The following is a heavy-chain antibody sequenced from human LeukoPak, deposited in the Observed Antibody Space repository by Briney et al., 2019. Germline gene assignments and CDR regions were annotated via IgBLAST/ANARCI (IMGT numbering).Heavy chain of an antibody. Sequence: SGTLSLTCTVSGGSITSSNWWSWVRQPPGKGLEWIGEIYHSGSTNYQPSLKSRVTMSVDKSKDQFSLKLTSVTAADTAVYYCVKRGNVANFDSGGQGILVTVSS. CDR2: IYHSGST. J-gene: IGHJ4*02. D-gene: IGHD5-12*01. CDR3: VKRGNVANFDS. V-gene: IGHV4-4*02. CDR1: GGSITSSNW.